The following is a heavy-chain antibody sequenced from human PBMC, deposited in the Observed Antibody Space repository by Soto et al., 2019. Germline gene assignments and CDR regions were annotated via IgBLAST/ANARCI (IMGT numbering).Heavy chain of an antibody. Sequence: SETLSLTCSVSGGSISSGDYYWSWIRQPPGKGLEWIGYMFYTGTTYYNPSLKSRITISMDTSKNQFARIPTSVTAADTAEYYCASVRGGGPFGDRGQGTLVTVS. J-gene: IGHJ4*02. CDR1: GGSISSGDYY. CDR2: MFYTGTT. D-gene: IGHD1-26*01. CDR3: ASVRGGGPFGD. V-gene: IGHV4-30-4*01.